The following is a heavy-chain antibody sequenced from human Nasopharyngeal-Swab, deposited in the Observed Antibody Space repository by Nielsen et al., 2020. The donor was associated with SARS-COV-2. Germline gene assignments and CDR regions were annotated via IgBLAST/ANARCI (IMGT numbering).Heavy chain of an antibody. CDR1: GYSFTNYW. CDR2: IYPGDSDT. J-gene: IGHJ4*02. Sequence: GESLKISCKVSGYSFTNYWIGWVRQMPGKGLEWMGIIYPGDSDTSYSPSFHGQVTISADKSISTTHLQWSILQASDTAMYFCTRLGHCSGGSCYALGPDYWGQGTQVTVSS. V-gene: IGHV5-51*01. D-gene: IGHD2-15*01. CDR3: TRLGHCSGGSCYALGPDY.